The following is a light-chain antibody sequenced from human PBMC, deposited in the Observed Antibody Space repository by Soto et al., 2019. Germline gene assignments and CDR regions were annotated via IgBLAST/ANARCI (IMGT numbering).Light chain of an antibody. Sequence: EIVLTQSPATLSLSPGERATLSCRASQSVSSSVTWYQHKPGQAPRLLIYDSSNRASGLPARVSGSGSGTDFTLTISSLEPEDSAVYYCQQSSYWPLTFGGGTKVEI. V-gene: IGKV3-11*01. CDR2: DSS. J-gene: IGKJ4*01. CDR3: QQSSYWPLT. CDR1: QSVSSS.